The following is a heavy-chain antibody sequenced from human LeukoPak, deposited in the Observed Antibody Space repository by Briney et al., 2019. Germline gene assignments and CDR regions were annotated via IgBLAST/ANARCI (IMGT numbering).Heavy chain of an antibody. V-gene: IGHV4-59*12. D-gene: IGHD3-10*01. J-gene: IGHJ4*02. CDR2: IYFTGTT. CDR1: GGSISSYY. Sequence: SETLSLTCTVSGGSISSYYWSWFRQPPGKGLEWIGHIYFTGTTNYNPSLQSRVTISIDTSKNQFSLKLSSVTAADTAVYYCARDKVEGYYGSESRYFDYWGQGTLVTVSS. CDR3: ARDKVEGYYGSESRYFDY.